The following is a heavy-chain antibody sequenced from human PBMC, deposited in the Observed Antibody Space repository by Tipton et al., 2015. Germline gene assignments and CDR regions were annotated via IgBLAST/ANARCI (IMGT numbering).Heavy chain of an antibody. J-gene: IGHJ3*02. CDR2: IYTSGYT. CDR3: ARWETLGYCSGGSCPDDAFHI. D-gene: IGHD2-15*01. V-gene: IGHV4-4*07. Sequence: TLSLTCTVSGASIRKYYWSWIRQPPGKGLEWIGRIYTSGYTNYNPSLKSRLTMSVDTSKNQFSLRLNSVTAADTAVYYCARWETLGYCSGGSCPDDAFHIWGQGTMVTVSS. CDR1: GASIRKYY.